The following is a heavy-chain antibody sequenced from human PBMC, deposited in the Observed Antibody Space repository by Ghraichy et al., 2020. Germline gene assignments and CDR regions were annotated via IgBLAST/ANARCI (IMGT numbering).Heavy chain of an antibody. V-gene: IGHV3-48*02. CDR3: GRDVRYAFGI. Sequence: GGSLRLSCAASGFTFSSYSMNWVRQTPGKGLEWVSYITNSDTTRSYADSVKGRFTISRDHAKNSLYLQMSSLRDEDTAIYYCGRDVRYAFGIWGQGTMVTV. CDR1: GFTFSSYS. CDR2: ITNSDTTR. J-gene: IGHJ3*02.